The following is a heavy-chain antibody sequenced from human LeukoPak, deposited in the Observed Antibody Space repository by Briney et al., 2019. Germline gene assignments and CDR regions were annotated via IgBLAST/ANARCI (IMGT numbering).Heavy chain of an antibody. CDR3: AXENYXDGXXXXSXXAPVDH. CDR2: ISAYNGDT. Sequence: GASVTVSCKTSGYIFAHNGISWVRQAPGQGPEWMGWISAYNGDTNYAQNFQGRVTMTRDTSTSTVYMELRSLRSDDTAVYYCAXENYXDGXXXXSXXAPVDHWGQGTLVTVSS. J-gene: IGHJ4*02. V-gene: IGHV1-18*01. CDR1: GYIFAHNG. D-gene: IGHD5-24*01.